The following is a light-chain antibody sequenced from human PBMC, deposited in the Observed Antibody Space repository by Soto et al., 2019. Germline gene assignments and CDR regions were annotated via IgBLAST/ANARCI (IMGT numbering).Light chain of an antibody. Sequence: DIQITQYQFSLSASVGDRVTIICRASHRIGTYLNWYQQKPGQAPKLLIYVASLLQSGVPSRFSGSGSGTDFTLTISGLQPADFVTYYCHQSYATVAITFGQGTRLEIK. J-gene: IGKJ5*01. CDR2: VAS. CDR3: HQSYATVAIT. CDR1: HRIGTY. V-gene: IGKV1-39*01.